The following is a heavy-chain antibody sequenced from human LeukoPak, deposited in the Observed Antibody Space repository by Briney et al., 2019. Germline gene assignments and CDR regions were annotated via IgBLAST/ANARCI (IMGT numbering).Heavy chain of an antibody. V-gene: IGHV4-4*07. CDR1: GGSISSYY. CDR3: ARLYASSSQHAFDI. Sequence: SETLSLTCTASGGSISSYYWSWIRQPAGKGLEWIGRIYTSGSTNYNPSLKSRVTMSVDTSKNQFSLKLSSVTAADTAVYYCARLYASSSQHAFDIWGQGTMVTVSS. J-gene: IGHJ3*02. CDR2: IYTSGST. D-gene: IGHD2/OR15-2a*01.